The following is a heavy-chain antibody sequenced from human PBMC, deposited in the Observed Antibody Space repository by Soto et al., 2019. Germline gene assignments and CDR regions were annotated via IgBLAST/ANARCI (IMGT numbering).Heavy chain of an antibody. CDR2: MNPNSGNT. J-gene: IGHJ4*02. D-gene: IGHD2-15*01. CDR3: ARAYWSGGSCYYSSLRNFDY. V-gene: IGHV1-8*01. CDR1: GYTFTSYD. Sequence: ASVKVSCKASGYTFTSYDINWVRQATGQGLEWMGWMNPNSGNTGYAQKFQGRVTMTRNTSISTAYMELSSLRSEDTAVYYCARAYWSGGSCYYSSLRNFDYWGQGTLVTVSS.